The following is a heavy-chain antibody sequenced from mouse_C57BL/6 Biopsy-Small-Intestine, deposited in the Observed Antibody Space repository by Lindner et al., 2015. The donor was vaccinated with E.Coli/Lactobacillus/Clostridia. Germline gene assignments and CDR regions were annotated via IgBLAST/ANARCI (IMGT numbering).Heavy chain of an antibody. J-gene: IGHJ1*03. Sequence: VQLQESGPELVKPGASVKISCKASGYSFTGYYMNWVKQSHGNILDWIGYIYPYNGLSSYNQRFKGKATLTVDKSSSTAYMELRSLTSEDSAVYYCARSDMITTVVATDFDVWGTGTTVTVSS. CDR1: GYSFTGYY. CDR2: IYPYNGLS. CDR3: ARSDMITTVVATDFDV. D-gene: IGHD1-1*01. V-gene: IGHV1-31*01.